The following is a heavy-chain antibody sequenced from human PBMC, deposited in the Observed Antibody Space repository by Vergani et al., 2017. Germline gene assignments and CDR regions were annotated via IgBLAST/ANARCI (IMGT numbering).Heavy chain of an antibody. Sequence: QLQLQESGPGLVKPSETLSLTCTVSGGPISSSSYYWGWIRQPPGKGLEWIGYIYYSGSTYHNPSLKSRVTISVETSKNQFSLKLSSVTAADTAVYYCARDSLARGSSWTGIDYWGQGTLVTVSS. CDR3: ARDSLARGSSWTGIDY. V-gene: IGHV4-39*07. D-gene: IGHD6-13*01. J-gene: IGHJ4*02. CDR1: GGPISSSSYY. CDR2: IYYSGST.